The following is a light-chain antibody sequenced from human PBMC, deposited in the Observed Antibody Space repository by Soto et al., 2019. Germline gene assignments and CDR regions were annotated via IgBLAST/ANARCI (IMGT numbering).Light chain of an antibody. Sequence: EIVMTQSPATLSLSPGQRATLSCRASQSVSSKLAWYQQRPCQAPRLLIYSASTRATGIPARFSGSGSGTEFTLTISSLQSEDFAVYYCHQYNHWLTWTFGQGTKVDI. CDR2: SAS. CDR3: HQYNHWLTWT. V-gene: IGKV3-15*01. J-gene: IGKJ1*01. CDR1: QSVSSK.